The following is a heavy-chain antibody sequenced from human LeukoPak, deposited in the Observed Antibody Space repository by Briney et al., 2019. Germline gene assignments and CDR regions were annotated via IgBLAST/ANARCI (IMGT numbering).Heavy chain of an antibody. Sequence: SETLSLTCAVYGGSFSGYYWSWIRQPPGRGLEWIGEINHSGSTNYNPSLKSRVTISVDTSKNQFSLKLSSVTAADTAVYYCARHRSRDGYNPFFDYWGQGTLVTVSS. V-gene: IGHV4-34*01. CDR2: INHSGST. CDR1: GGSFSGYY. CDR3: ARHRSRDGYNPFFDY. D-gene: IGHD5-12*01. J-gene: IGHJ4*02.